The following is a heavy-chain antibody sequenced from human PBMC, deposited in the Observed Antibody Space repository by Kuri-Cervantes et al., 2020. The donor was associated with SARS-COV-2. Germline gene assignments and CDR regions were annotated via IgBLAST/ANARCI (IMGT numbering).Heavy chain of an antibody. D-gene: IGHD3-10*01. Sequence: ASVNVSCQASGYTFTVYYMHWVRPAPGQGLEWMGWINPNSGGTNYAQKFQGWVTMTRDTSISTVYMELSRLRSDDTAVYYCATGVPTRLFGEELKNDAFDIWGQGTTVTVSS. CDR1: GYTFTVYY. CDR2: INPNSGGT. CDR3: ATGVPTRLFGEELKNDAFDI. V-gene: IGHV1-2*04. J-gene: IGHJ3*02.